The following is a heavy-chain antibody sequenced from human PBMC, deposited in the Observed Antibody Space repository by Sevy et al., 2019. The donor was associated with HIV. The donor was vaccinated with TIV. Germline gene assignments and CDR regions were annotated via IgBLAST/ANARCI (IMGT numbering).Heavy chain of an antibody. V-gene: IGHV3-23*01. Sequence: GGSLRLSCVASGFTFSSHAMNWVRQVPGKRLEWVSSIGTNGDGRYYADSVKGRFTISRDNSKSTLYLQMNSLRAEDTALYYCSKPIYFYDNSGYSGDYWGQGIRVTVSS. CDR3: SKPIYFYDNSGYSGDY. CDR1: GFTFSSHA. D-gene: IGHD3-22*01. J-gene: IGHJ4*02. CDR2: IGTNGDGR.